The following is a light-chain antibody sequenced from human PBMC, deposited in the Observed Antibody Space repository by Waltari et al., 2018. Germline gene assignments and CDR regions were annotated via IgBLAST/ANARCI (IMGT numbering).Light chain of an antibody. Sequence: YEMTQPPSVSVSPGQTASITCSGDNLQYKYVYWYQHKPGKSPLLILYRDIVRPSGIPERFSGSNSGNTATLTISETQAMDEADYYCQAWDTSTGVVFGGGTKLTVL. V-gene: IGLV3-1*01. CDR2: RDI. CDR1: NLQYKY. CDR3: QAWDTSTGVV. J-gene: IGLJ2*01.